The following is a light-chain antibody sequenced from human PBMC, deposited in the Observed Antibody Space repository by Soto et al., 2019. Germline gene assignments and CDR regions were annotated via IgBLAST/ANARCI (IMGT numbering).Light chain of an antibody. Sequence: DIQMTQSPSSLSASVGDRVTITCRASQNINRFLNWYQQKPGKAPKLLIYAASSLQSGVPSRFSGSGSGTDFTLTMSNLQPEDFATYYCQQSYSPPPVTFGQGTRLEIK. CDR3: QQSYSPPPVT. CDR2: AAS. CDR1: QNINRF. V-gene: IGKV1-39*01. J-gene: IGKJ5*01.